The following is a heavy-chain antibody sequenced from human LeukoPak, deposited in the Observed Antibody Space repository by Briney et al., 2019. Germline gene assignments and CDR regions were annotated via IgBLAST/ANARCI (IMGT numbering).Heavy chain of an antibody. V-gene: IGHV4-61*02. CDR2: IYTSGST. CDR3: ASRALQGYMDV. J-gene: IGHJ6*03. CDR1: GGSISSGSYY. Sequence: PSQTLSLTCTVSGGSISSGSYYWSWIRQPAGKGLEWLGRIYTSGSTNYNPSLKSRVTISVDTSKNQFSLKLSSVTAADTAVYYWASRALQGYMDVWGKGTTVTVSS. D-gene: IGHD4-11*01.